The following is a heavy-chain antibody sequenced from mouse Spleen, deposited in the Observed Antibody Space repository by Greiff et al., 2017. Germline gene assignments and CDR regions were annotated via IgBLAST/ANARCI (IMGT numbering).Heavy chain of an antibody. D-gene: IGHD2-3*01. CDR3: ARCDGYYPYAMDY. Sequence: VQLQQSGPELVKPGASVKISCKASGYAFSSSWMNWVKQRPGKGLEWIGRIYPGDGDTNYNGKFKGKATLTADKSSSTAYMQLSSLTSEDSAVYFCARCDGYYPYAMDYWGQGTSVTVSS. CDR2: IYPGDGDT. J-gene: IGHJ4*01. CDR1: GYAFSSSW. V-gene: IGHV1-82*01.